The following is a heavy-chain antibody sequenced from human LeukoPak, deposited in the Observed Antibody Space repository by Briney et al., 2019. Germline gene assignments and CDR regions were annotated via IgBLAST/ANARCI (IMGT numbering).Heavy chain of an antibody. CDR1: GGSISSYY. CDR3: ARYKFHNYFDP. J-gene: IGHJ5*02. Sequence: TSETLSLTCTVSGGSISSYYWGWIRQPPGKGLEWIGNTFSTSTLYNASLRSRVTIVVDTSKNQFSLKLTSATAADTAIYFCARYKFHNYFDPWGQGTLVVVSS. CDR2: TFSTST. D-gene: IGHD5-24*01. V-gene: IGHV4-59*01.